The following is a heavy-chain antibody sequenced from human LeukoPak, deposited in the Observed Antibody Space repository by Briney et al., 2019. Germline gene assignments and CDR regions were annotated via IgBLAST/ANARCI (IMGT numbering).Heavy chain of an antibody. V-gene: IGHV1-69*05. J-gene: IGHJ4*02. Sequence: LWASVKVSCKASGGTFSSYAISWVRQAPGQGLEWMGGIIPIFGTANYAQKFQGRVTITTDESTSTAYMELSSLRSEDTAVYYCARDGGWYENYFDYWGQGTLVTVSS. D-gene: IGHD6-19*01. CDR1: GGTFSSYA. CDR2: IIPIFGTA. CDR3: ARDGGWYENYFDY.